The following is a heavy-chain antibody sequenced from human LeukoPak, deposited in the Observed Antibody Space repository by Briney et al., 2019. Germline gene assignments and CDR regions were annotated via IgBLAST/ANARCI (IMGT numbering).Heavy chain of an antibody. CDR2: ISSSSSYI. J-gene: IGHJ4*02. CDR3: ARAGDGYNDNFDY. Sequence: GGSLRLSCAASGFTFSSYSMNWVRQAPGKGLEWVSSISSSSSYIYYADSVKGRFTISRDNSKNTLYLQMNSLRAEDTAVYYCARAGDGYNDNFDYWGQGTLVTVSS. CDR1: GFTFSSYS. V-gene: IGHV3-21*04. D-gene: IGHD5-24*01.